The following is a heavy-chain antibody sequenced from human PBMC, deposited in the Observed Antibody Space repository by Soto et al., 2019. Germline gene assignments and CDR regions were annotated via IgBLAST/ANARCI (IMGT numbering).Heavy chain of an antibody. V-gene: IGHV3-33*01. D-gene: IGHD2-2*01. Sequence: QVQLVESGGGVVQPGRSLRLSCAASGFTFSSYGMHWVRQAPGKGLEWVAVIWYDGSNKYYADSVKGRFTISRDNSKNTLYLQMNSLRAEDTAVYYCARVGAAAMNYYYYYYMDVWGKGTTVTVSS. CDR1: GFTFSSYG. CDR2: IWYDGSNK. J-gene: IGHJ6*03. CDR3: ARVGAAAMNYYYYYYMDV.